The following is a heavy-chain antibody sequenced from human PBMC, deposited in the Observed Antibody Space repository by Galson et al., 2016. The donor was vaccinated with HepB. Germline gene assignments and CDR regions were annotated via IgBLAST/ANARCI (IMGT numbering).Heavy chain of an antibody. CDR1: GFNLSDYY. J-gene: IGHJ3*01. D-gene: IGHD4-17*01. V-gene: IGHV3-11*01. CDR3: ARDLPDDSVEYFDVFDL. Sequence: SLRLSCAASGFNLSDYYMNWIRQAPGKGLEWVSYISRSGDSMLYADSVRGRFTISRDNVKKSLYLQMTNLRAEDTDVYYCARDLPDDSVEYFDVFDLWGQGTMVTVSS. CDR2: ISRSGDSM.